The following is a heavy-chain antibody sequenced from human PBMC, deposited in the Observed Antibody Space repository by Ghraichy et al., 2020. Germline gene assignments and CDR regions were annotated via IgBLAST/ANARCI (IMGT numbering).Heavy chain of an antibody. D-gene: IGHD2-2*01. J-gene: IGHJ5*02. V-gene: IGHV1-2*04. Sequence: ASVKVSCKTSGYTFTGYYMHWVRQAPGQGLEWMGWINPSSGGTKYAQRFQGWVTMTRDTSINTAYMEVSGLKSDDTAIYYCTRGRSSITSLNWLDPWGQGTLVTVSS. CDR2: INPSSGGT. CDR3: TRGRSSITSLNWLDP. CDR1: GYTFTGYY.